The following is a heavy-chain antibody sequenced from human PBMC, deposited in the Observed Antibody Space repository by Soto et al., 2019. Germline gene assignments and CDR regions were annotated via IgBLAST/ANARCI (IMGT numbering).Heavy chain of an antibody. CDR1: GGSISSGHH. D-gene: IGHD3-3*01. V-gene: IGHV4-39*01. J-gene: IGHJ4*02. Sequence: QLQLQESGPGLVKPSETLSLTCTVSGGSISSGHHWGWIRQSPGKGLEWIGSIYYSGSTSYNPSLKSRVTISVDTSKNQFSLKLSSVTAADTAVYYCARHGEIGVTTILDYWGQGTLVTVSS. CDR3: ARHGEIGVTTILDY. CDR2: IYYSGST.